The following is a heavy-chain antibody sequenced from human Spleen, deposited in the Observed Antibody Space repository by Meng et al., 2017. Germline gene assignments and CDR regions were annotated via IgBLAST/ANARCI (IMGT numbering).Heavy chain of an antibody. CDR1: GGSISNYY. J-gene: IGHJ4*02. D-gene: IGHD4-11*01. CDR2: IYTSGST. V-gene: IGHV4-4*07. CDR3: ARGPTTMAHDFDY. Sequence: QVHLQESGPGLVKPSGTLSLTCTVSGGSISNYYWSWIRQPAGKGLEWIGRIYTSGSTNYNPSLKSRVTMSVDTSKNQFSLKLSSVTAADSAVYYCARGPTTMAHDFDYWGQGTLGTVSS.